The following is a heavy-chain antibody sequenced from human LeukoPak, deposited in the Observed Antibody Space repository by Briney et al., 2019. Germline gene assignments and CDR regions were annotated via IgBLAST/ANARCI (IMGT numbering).Heavy chain of an antibody. CDR2: IISNGGST. CDR3: ARGSISYSNYENFDY. CDR1: GFTFSSYA. J-gene: IGHJ4*02. V-gene: IGHV3-64*01. D-gene: IGHD4-11*01. Sequence: GGSLRLSCAASGFTFSSYAMRWVRQAPGEGLEYVSGIISNGGSTYYGNSVKGRFTISRDNSKNTLYLQMGSLSAEDMAVYFCARGSISYSNYENFDYWGQGTLVTVSS.